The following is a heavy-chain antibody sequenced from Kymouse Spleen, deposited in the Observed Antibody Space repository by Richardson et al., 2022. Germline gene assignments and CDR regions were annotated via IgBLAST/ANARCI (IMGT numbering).Heavy chain of an antibody. CDR1: GGSISSSSYY. CDR3: ARQEAARPLYFDY. Sequence: QLQLQESGPGLVKPSETLSLTCTVSGGSISSSSYYWGWIRQPPGKGLEWIGSIYYSGSTYYNPSLKSRVTISVDTSKNQFSLKLSSVTAADTAVYYCARQEAARPLYFDYWGQGTLVTVSS. V-gene: IGHV4-39*01. D-gene: IGHD6-6*01. CDR2: IYYSGST. J-gene: IGHJ4*02.